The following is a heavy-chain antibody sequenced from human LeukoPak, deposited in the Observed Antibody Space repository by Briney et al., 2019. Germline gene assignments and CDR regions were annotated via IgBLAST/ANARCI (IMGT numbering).Heavy chain of an antibody. CDR3: ARAVLAYCGGDCGRHFDY. Sequence: SVKVSCRASGGTFSSYAMSWVRQAPGQGLEWMGGIIPIFGTANYAQKFQGRVTITADESTSTAYMELSSLRSEDTAVYYCARAVLAYCGGDCGRHFDYWGQGTLVTVSS. V-gene: IGHV1-69*13. J-gene: IGHJ4*02. CDR2: IIPIFGTA. D-gene: IGHD2-21*02. CDR1: GGTFSSYA.